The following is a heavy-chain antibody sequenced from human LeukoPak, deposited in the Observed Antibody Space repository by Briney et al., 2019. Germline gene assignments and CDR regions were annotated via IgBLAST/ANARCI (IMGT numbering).Heavy chain of an antibody. V-gene: IGHV3-21*01. D-gene: IGHD2-2*01. CDR1: GFTFRSYT. J-gene: IGHJ4*02. Sequence: GGSLRLSCAASGFTFRSYTMNWVRQAPGKGLEWVSSISSSSSSIYYADSVKGRFTISRDNAKKSLYLQMNSLRAEDTAMYYCARGFCTSTSCYGSYWGQGTLAPSPQ. CDR2: ISSSSSSI. CDR3: ARGFCTSTSCYGSY.